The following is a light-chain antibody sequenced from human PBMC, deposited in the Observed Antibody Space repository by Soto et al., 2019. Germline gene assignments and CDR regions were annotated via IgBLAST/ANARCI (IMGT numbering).Light chain of an antibody. V-gene: IGLV2-14*01. J-gene: IGLJ1*01. CDR3: SSYTRSSTLYV. CDR2: EVS. CDR1: SSDVGGYNY. Sequence: QSVLTQPASVSGSPGQSITISCTGTSSDVGGYNYVSWYQHHPGKAPKFMIYEVSNRPSGVSNRFSGSKSGNTASLTISGLQAEDEATYYCSSYTRSSTLYVFGTGTKLTVL.